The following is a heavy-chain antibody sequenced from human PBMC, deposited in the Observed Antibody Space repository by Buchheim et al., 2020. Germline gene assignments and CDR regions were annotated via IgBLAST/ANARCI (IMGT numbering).Heavy chain of an antibody. J-gene: IGHJ4*02. CDR1: GFTFSSYW. Sequence: EVQLVESGGGLVQPGGSLRLSCAASGFTFSSYWMSWVRQAPGKGLEWVANIKQDGSEKYYVDSVKGRFTISSDNAKNSLYLQMNSLRAEDTAVYYCARAPLMGYYYDSSSGGVYWGQGTL. D-gene: IGHD3-22*01. CDR2: IKQDGSEK. CDR3: ARAPLMGYYYDSSSGGVY. V-gene: IGHV3-7*01.